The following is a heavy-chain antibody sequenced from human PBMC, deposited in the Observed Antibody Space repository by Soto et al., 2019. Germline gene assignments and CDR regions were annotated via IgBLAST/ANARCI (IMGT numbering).Heavy chain of an antibody. D-gene: IGHD3-10*01. Sequence: PSETLSLTCAVYGGSFSGYYWSWIRQPPGKGLEWIGEISHSGSTNYNPSLKSRVTISVDTSKNQFSLKLSSVTAADTAVYYCARWGATMVRGVMWDNWFDPWGQGT. V-gene: IGHV4-34*01. CDR3: ARWGATMVRGVMWDNWFDP. J-gene: IGHJ5*02. CDR1: GGSFSGYY. CDR2: ISHSGST.